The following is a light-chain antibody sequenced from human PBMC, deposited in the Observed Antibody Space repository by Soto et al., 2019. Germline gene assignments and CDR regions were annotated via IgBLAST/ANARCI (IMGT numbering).Light chain of an antibody. V-gene: IGKV3-11*01. Sequence: EIVFTQSPTTLSLSPGERATLSCRASQSVSSYFAWYQQKPGQAPRLLIYDASTRAAGIPARFSGSGSGTDFTLTISSLEPEDFAVYYCQQRSDWPLTFGGGTKV. CDR2: DAS. CDR3: QQRSDWPLT. J-gene: IGKJ4*01. CDR1: QSVSSY.